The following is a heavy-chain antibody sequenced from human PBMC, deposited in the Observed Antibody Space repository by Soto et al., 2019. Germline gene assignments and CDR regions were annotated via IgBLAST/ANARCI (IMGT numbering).Heavy chain of an antibody. CDR1: GGSVSSGSFY. Sequence: QLQLKQSGPGLVKPWETLSLTCTVSGGSVSSGSFYWGWIRQPPGKGLEWIGDIYYNGDTYYNPSLKTRVTISVYTSENQCSLNLSYVTAAATAVYYWARRDIDNWNQGHAFAFWGQGTMVAVSS. J-gene: IGHJ3*01. V-gene: IGHV4-39*01. CDR3: ARRDIDNWNQGHAFAF. CDR2: IYYNGDT. D-gene: IGHD1-20*01.